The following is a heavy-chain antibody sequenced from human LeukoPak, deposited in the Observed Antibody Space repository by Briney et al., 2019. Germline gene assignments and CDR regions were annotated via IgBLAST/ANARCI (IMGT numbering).Heavy chain of an antibody. CDR2: ISSSSSYI. CDR3: ARAGYYDSGGYYYTFDY. J-gene: IGHJ4*02. CDR1: GFTFSSYS. V-gene: IGHV3-21*01. Sequence: GGSLRLSCAASGFTFSSYSMNWVRQAPGKGLEWVSSISSSSSYIYYADSVKGRFTISRDNAKNSLYLQMNSLRAEDTAMYYCARAGYYDSGGYYYTFDYWGQGTLVTVSS. D-gene: IGHD3-22*01.